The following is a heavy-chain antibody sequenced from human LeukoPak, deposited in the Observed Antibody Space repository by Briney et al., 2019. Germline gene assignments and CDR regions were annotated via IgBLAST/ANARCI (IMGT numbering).Heavy chain of an antibody. V-gene: IGHV4-61*02. CDR2: IYTSGST. CDR1: GGSISSSSYY. CDR3: AREYPMITFGGVIVVFDY. J-gene: IGHJ4*02. Sequence: PSETLSLTCTVSGGSISSSSYYWSWIRQPARKGLEWIGRIYTSGSTNYNPSLKSRVTISVDTSKNQFSLKLSSVTAADTAVYYCAREYPMITFGGVIVVFDYWGQGTLVTVYS. D-gene: IGHD3-16*02.